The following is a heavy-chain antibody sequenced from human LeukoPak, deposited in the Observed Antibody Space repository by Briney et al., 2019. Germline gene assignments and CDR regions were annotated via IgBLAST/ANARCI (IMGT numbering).Heavy chain of an antibody. CDR2: IKQDGSEK. J-gene: IGHJ4*02. CDR1: GFTVSSNY. D-gene: IGHD3-10*01. CDR3: ASDRTTLTEVRFDY. V-gene: IGHV3-7*01. Sequence: GGSLRLSRAASGFTVSSNYMSWVRQAPGKGLEWVANIKQDGSEKYYVDSVKGRFTISRDNAKNSLYLQMNSLRAEDTAVYYCASDRTTLTEVRFDYWGQGTVVTVSS.